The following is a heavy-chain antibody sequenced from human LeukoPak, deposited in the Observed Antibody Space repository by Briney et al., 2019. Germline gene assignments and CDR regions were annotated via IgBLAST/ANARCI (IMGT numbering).Heavy chain of an antibody. J-gene: IGHJ4*02. V-gene: IGHV4-39*01. CDR1: GGSISSSSYY. CDR2: IYYSGST. D-gene: IGHD5-24*01. CDR3: ARHADVEIATFSDY. Sequence: SETLSLTCTVSGGSISSSSYYWGWIRQPPGKGLEWIGSIYYSGSTYYNPSLKSRVTISVDTSKNQFSLKLSSVTAADTAVYYCARHADVEIATFSDYWGQGTLVTVSS.